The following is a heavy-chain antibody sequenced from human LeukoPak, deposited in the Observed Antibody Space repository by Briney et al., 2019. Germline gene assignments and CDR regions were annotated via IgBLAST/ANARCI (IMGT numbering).Heavy chain of an antibody. J-gene: IGHJ4*02. CDR2: ISGSGSRGSGIIGGNT. Sequence: GGSLRLSCAASGFNFKLSAMSWGRQAPGKGLERVALISGSGSRGSGIIGGNTYYADSVKGRFTISGDDSQNTVYLQMNSVRAEDTAIYFCAKGRCGDSSCWYFDAWAKGTRVTVSS. CDR1: GFNFKLSA. D-gene: IGHD6-13*01. CDR3: AKGRCGDSSCWYFDA. V-gene: IGHV3-23*01.